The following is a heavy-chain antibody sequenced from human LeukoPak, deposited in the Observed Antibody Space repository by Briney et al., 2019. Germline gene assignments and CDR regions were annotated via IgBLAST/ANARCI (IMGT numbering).Heavy chain of an antibody. D-gene: IGHD3-22*01. CDR2: IYYSGST. J-gene: IGHJ4*02. Sequence: SETLSLTCTVSGGSISSYYRSWIRQPPGKGLEWIGYIYYSGSTNYNPSLKSRVTISVDTSKNQFSLKLSSVTAADTAVYYCASRAAEDYYDSSGYLMGFDYWGQGTLVTVSS. CDR3: ASRAAEDYYDSSGYLMGFDY. CDR1: GGSISSYY. V-gene: IGHV4-59*01.